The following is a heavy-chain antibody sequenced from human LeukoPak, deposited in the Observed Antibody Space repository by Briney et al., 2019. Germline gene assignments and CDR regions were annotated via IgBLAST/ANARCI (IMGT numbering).Heavy chain of an antibody. CDR1: GYSISSGYY. Sequence: LSLTCTVSGYSISSGYYWGWIRQPPGKGLEWVSYISSSSSTIYYADSVKGRFTISRDNAKNSLYLQMNILRAEDTALYYCARDLNPVVAATPGYFDYWGQGTLVTVSS. J-gene: IGHJ4*02. D-gene: IGHD2-15*01. CDR3: ARDLNPVVAATPGYFDY. V-gene: IGHV3-11*01. CDR2: ISSSSSTI.